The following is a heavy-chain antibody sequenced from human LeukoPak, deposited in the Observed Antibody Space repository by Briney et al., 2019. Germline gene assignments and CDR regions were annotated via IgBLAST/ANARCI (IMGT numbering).Heavy chain of an antibody. J-gene: IGHJ4*02. CDR1: GYTFTSYD. D-gene: IGHD3-22*01. Sequence: AASVKVSCKASGYTFTSYDINWVRQATGQGLEWMGWMNPNSGNTGYAQKLQGRVTMTTDTSTSTAYMELRSLRSDDTAVYYCARDTLTLPYYYDSSGYPYFDYWGQGTLVTVSS. CDR3: ARDTLTLPYYYDSSGYPYFDY. CDR2: MNPNSGNT. V-gene: IGHV1-8*01.